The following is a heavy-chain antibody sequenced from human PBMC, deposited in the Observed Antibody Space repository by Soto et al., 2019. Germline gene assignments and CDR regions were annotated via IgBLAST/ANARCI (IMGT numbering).Heavy chain of an antibody. CDR1: GGTFSSYA. CDR3: ARDGKYCSGGSCRKAFDP. D-gene: IGHD2-15*01. CDR2: IIPIFGTA. J-gene: IGHJ5*02. V-gene: IGHV1-69*06. Sequence: QVQLVQSGAEVKKPGSSVKVSCKASGGTFSSYAISWVRQAPGQGLEWMGGIIPIFGTANYAQKFQGRVTITADKSTSTAYRELSSLRSEDTAVYYCARDGKYCSGGSCRKAFDPWGQGTLVTVAS.